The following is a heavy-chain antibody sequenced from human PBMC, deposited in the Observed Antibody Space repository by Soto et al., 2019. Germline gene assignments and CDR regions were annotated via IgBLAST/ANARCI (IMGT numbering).Heavy chain of an antibody. CDR1: GGSISSGGYS. V-gene: IGHV4-30-2*01. J-gene: IGHJ4*02. Sequence: KTSETLSLTCAVSGGSISSGGYSWSWIRQPPGKGLEWIGYIYHSGSTYYNPSLKSRVTISVDRSKNQFSLKLSSVTAADTAVYYCARVTTDRSFDYWGQGTLVTVSS. CDR3: ARVTTDRSFDY. CDR2: IYHSGST.